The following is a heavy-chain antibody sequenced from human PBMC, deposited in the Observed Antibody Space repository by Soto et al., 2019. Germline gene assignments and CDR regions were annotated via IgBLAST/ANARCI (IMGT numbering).Heavy chain of an antibody. CDR1: GASISSGGYY. CDR3: ARAPLN. CDR2: IYYSGST. V-gene: IGHV4-31*03. Sequence: QVHLQESGPGLLKPSQTLSLTCTVSGASISSGGYYWTWMRQHPGKGLEWIGYIYYSGSTYSNPSLKSRVTISVDTSNNQFALTPISVTAADTAGYYCARAPLNWGQGTLVTVSS. J-gene: IGHJ4*02.